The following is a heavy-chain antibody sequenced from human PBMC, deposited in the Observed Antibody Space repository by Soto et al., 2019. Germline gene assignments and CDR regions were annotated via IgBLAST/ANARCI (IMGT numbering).Heavy chain of an antibody. J-gene: IGHJ3*01. Sequence: GESLKISCKGSGYNFASYWIGWVRQMPGKGLEWMGLIYPADSDTRYSPSFEGQVTISADKSINTAYLHLSILKASDTAIYYCARDAVTMPGVDDALDVWAEGTMVTVSS. CDR1: GYNFASYW. CDR3: ARDAVTMPGVDDALDV. D-gene: IGHD3-10*01. V-gene: IGHV5-51*01. CDR2: IYPADSDT.